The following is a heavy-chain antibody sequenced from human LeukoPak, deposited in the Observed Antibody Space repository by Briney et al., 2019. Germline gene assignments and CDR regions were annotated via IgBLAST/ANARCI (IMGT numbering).Heavy chain of an antibody. CDR2: IIASGGST. CDR1: GYTFTSYY. D-gene: IGHD5-12*01. CDR3: ARDVDIVATLNIDYAFDI. J-gene: IGHJ3*02. Sequence: SVTESCMASGYTFTSYYMHWVRQALGQGLEWMGIIIASGGSTSYAQKLQGRVTMTRDTSTSTDYMELSSLRSEDTAVYYCARDVDIVATLNIDYAFDIWGQGTMVTVSS. V-gene: IGHV1-46*04.